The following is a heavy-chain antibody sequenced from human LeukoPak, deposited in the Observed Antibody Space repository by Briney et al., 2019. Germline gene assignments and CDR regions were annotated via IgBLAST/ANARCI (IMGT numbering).Heavy chain of an antibody. V-gene: IGHV3-7*03. CDR2: IKQDGGET. CDR3: ASSVFSFSGSQWDPFDI. D-gene: IGHD6-19*01. CDR1: GFIFTTYW. Sequence: GGSLRVSCAASGFIFTTYWMTWVRQAPGKGLEWVANIKQDGGETYYVDSVKGRFTIFRDNTKNSLYLQIINLRPEDTAMYYCASSVFSFSGSQWDPFDIWGQGTMVTVSS. J-gene: IGHJ3*02.